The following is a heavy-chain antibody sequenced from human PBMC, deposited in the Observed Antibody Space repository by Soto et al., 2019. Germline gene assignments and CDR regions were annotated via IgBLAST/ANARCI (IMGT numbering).Heavy chain of an antibody. J-gene: IGHJ4*02. D-gene: IGHD1-26*01. V-gene: IGHV3-33*01. CDR3: ARDAGFSGSYFDH. CDR1: GFTFSSYG. CDR2: IRYDGSNK. Sequence: PGGSLRLSCAASGFTFSSYGMNWVRQAPGKGLEWVAAIRYDGSNKYYVDSVKGRFTISRDNSKNMLYLQMSSLRGEDTAVYYCARDAGFSGSYFDHWGQGTLVTVSS.